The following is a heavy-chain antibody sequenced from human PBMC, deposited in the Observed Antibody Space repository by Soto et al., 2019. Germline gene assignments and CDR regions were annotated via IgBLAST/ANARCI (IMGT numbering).Heavy chain of an antibody. CDR3: ANFGVVIYYYMDV. D-gene: IGHD3-3*01. Sequence: PGESLKISCAASGCILSSYAVSWVRQAPWKGLEWVSTISSSGDSTYYAESVKGRFTISRDNPKNTLYLQMNSLRADDTAVYYCANFGVVIYYYMDVWGKGTTVTVSS. V-gene: IGHV3-23*01. CDR2: ISSSGDST. CDR1: GCILSSYA. J-gene: IGHJ6*03.